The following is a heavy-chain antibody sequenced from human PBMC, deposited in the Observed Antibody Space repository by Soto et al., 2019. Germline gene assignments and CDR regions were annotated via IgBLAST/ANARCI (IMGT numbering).Heavy chain of an antibody. Sequence: QVQLVQSGAEVKKPGSSVKVSCKASGGTFSSYTISWVRQAPGQGLEWMGRIIPILGIANYAQKFQGRVTITADKSTSTAYMELSSLRSEDTAVYYCARDVIGEHPLDYWGQGTLVTVSS. D-gene: IGHD3-10*01. CDR3: ARDVIGEHPLDY. CDR2: IIPILGIA. J-gene: IGHJ4*02. V-gene: IGHV1-69*08. CDR1: GGTFSSYT.